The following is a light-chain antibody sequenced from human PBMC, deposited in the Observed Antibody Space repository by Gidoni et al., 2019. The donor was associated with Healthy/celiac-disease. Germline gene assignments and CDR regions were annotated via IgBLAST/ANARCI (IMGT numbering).Light chain of an antibody. CDR3: NSRDSSGTHRV. J-gene: IGLJ3*02. V-gene: IGLV3-19*01. Sequence: SSELTQDPAVSVALGQTVRITCQGDSRRSYYASWYQQNPGQAPVLVIYGKNNRPSGIPDRFSGSSSGTTASLTITGAQAEDDADYYCNSRDSSGTHRVFGGGTKLPVL. CDR1: SRRSYY. CDR2: GKN.